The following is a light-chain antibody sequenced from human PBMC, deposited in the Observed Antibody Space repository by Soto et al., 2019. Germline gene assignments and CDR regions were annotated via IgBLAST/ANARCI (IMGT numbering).Light chain of an antibody. CDR2: EGI. J-gene: IGLJ1*01. V-gene: IGLV2-23*01. CDR3: CSYAGSSTYV. CDR1: NSDFGSYYL. Sequence: QSALTQPASVSGSPGQSITISCTGTNSDFGSYYLVSWYQHHPGKAPKLMIYEGIKRPSGVSNRFSGSKSGNTASLTISGLKAEDEADYYCCSYAGSSTYVFGTGTKVTVL.